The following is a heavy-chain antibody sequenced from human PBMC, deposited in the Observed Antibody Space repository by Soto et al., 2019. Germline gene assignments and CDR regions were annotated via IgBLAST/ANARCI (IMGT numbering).Heavy chain of an antibody. CDR3: ARDSNKSTQAGAFDY. Sequence: SETLSLTCTVSHGSISSGDYYWSWIRQHPGKGLEWVAYISSSGGTYYNPSLKSRVTISIDASKNQFSLMLSSVTAADTAVYYCARDSNKSTQAGAFDYWGQGTLVTVSS. D-gene: IGHD1-26*01. CDR2: ISSSGGT. CDR1: HGSISSGDYY. J-gene: IGHJ4*02. V-gene: IGHV4-31*03.